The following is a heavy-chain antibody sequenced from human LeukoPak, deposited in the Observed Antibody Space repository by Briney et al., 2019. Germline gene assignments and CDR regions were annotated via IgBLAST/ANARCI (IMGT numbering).Heavy chain of an antibody. CDR2: ISGSGDST. CDR3: AKAPGPAAVGGFDY. V-gene: IGHV3-23*01. CDR1: GFTFSSYA. Sequence: GGSLRLSCAASGFTFSSYAMSWVRQAPGKGLEWVSAISGSGDSTYYADSVKGRFTISRDNSKNTLYLQMNSLRVEDTVVYYCAKAPGPAAVGGFDYWGQGTLVTVSS. J-gene: IGHJ4*02. D-gene: IGHD2-2*01.